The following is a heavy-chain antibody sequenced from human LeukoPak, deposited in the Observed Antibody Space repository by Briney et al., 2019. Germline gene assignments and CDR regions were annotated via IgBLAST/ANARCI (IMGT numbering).Heavy chain of an antibody. CDR3: ARVPRITIFGVVIPQYYYMDV. D-gene: IGHD3-3*01. Sequence: SVKVSCKASGGTFSSYAISWVRQAPGQGLEWMGGIIPIFGTANYAQKFQGRVTITTDESTSTAYMELSSLRSEDTAVYYCARVPRITIFGVVIPQYYYMDVGGKGTRVTVSS. J-gene: IGHJ6*03. CDR2: IIPIFGTA. V-gene: IGHV1-69*05. CDR1: GGTFSSYA.